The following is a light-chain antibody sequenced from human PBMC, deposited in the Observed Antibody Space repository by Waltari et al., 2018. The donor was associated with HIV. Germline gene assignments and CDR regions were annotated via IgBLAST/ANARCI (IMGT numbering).Light chain of an antibody. V-gene: IGLV1-47*01. Sequence: QSELTQPPSVSGTPGQRVTIPCSGSSSNIGSNSVYWYQQLPGTAPKLLISRNKQRPSGVPDRFSGSKSGTSASLAISGLRAEDEADYFCAASDDSLSGWLFGGGTKLTVL. J-gene: IGLJ3*02. CDR1: SSNIGSNS. CDR2: RNK. CDR3: AASDDSLSGWL.